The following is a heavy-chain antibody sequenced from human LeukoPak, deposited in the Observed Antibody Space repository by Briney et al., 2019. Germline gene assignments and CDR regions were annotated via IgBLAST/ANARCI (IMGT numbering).Heavy chain of an antibody. D-gene: IGHD2-2*02. Sequence: SVKVSCKASGGTFSSYAISWVRQAPGQGLEWMGRIIPIFGIANYAQKFQGRVTITTGESTSTAYMELSSLRSEDTAVYYCARGGAIGGYYMDVWGKGTTVTVSS. CDR3: ARGGAIGGYYMDV. V-gene: IGHV1-69*05. CDR2: IIPIFGIA. CDR1: GGTFSSYA. J-gene: IGHJ6*03.